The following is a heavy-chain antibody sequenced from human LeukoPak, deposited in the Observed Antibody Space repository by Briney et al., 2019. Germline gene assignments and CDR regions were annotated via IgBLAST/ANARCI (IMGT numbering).Heavy chain of an antibody. Sequence: PGGSLRLSCAASGFTFNNYAMHWVRQAPGKGLDWVAVIPYDGSNEYYADSVKGRFTISRDNSKNTLYLHMSSLRAEDTAVYYCAKDRLRTYYDYIWGICDYWGQGTLVTVSS. V-gene: IGHV3-30*18. CDR3: AKDRLRTYYDYIWGICDY. J-gene: IGHJ4*02. D-gene: IGHD3-16*01. CDR1: GFTFNNYA. CDR2: IPYDGSNE.